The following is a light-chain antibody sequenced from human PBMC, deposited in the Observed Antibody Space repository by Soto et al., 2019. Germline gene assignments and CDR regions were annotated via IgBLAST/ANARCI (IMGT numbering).Light chain of an antibody. V-gene: IGKV3-15*01. J-gene: IGKJ1*01. CDR2: GAS. CDR1: QSVSSN. Sequence: EIVVTHSQATLSLSPWQRSILSCCARQSVSSNLAWYQQNPGQSPRLLIYGASSRATGVPARFSGSGSGTEFTLIISSLQDEDFAVYCWQQYINLWTFGHGTKVDIK. CDR3: QQYINLWT.